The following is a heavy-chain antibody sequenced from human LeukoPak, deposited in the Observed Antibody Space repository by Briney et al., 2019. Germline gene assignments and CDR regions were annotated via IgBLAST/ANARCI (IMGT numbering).Heavy chain of an antibody. CDR3: ARSSGSYWGLDY. CDR1: GFTVSSNY. CDR2: IYSGGST. V-gene: IGHV3-66*01. D-gene: IGHD1-26*01. Sequence: GGSLRLSCAASGFTVSSNYMSWVRQAPGKGLEWVSLIYSGGSTYYADSVKGRFTISRDNSKNTLYLQMNSLRAEDTAVYYCARSSGSYWGLDYWGQGTLVTVSS. J-gene: IGHJ4*02.